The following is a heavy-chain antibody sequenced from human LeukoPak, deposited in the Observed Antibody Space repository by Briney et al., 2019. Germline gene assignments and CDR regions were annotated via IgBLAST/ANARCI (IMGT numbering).Heavy chain of an antibody. CDR2: ISAYNGNT. CDR1: GYTFTSYG. D-gene: IGHD3-22*01. V-gene: IGHV1-18*01. CDR3: ARDLRNYYDSSGLNWFDP. J-gene: IGHJ5*02. Sequence: ASVKVSCKASGYTFTSYGISWVRQAPGQGLEWMGWISAYNGNTNYAQKLQDRVTMTTDTSTTTAYMELRSLRSDDTAVYYCARDLRNYYDSSGLNWFDPWGQGTLVTVSS.